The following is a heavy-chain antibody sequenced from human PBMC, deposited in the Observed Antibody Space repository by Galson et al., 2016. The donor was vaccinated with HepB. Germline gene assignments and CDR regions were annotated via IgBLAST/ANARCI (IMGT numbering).Heavy chain of an antibody. CDR2: INPVDSET. V-gene: IGHV5-51*01. Sequence: QSGADVKEPGESLKVSCKASGYSFTNNWIGWVRQMPGKGLEWMGIINPVDSETRYSPSFQGQVTISADKSINTAYLQWNSLKASDTAMYYCARLLRGRWADTFDIWGQGTMVTVSS. J-gene: IGHJ3*02. CDR3: ARLLRGRWADTFDI. CDR1: GYSFTNNW. D-gene: IGHD3-16*01.